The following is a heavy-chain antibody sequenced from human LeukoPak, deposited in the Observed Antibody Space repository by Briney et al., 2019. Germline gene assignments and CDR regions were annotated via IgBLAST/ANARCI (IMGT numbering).Heavy chain of an antibody. D-gene: IGHD3-22*01. V-gene: IGHV1-18*01. CDR2: ISAYNGNT. CDR3: ARGTYYDDAFDI. J-gene: IGHJ3*02. Sequence: ASVTVSFKASGYTFTSYGISWVRQAPGQGLEWMGWISAYNGNTNYAQKLQGRVTMTTDTSTSTAYMELRSLRSDDTAVYYCARGTYYDDAFDIWGQGTMVTVSS. CDR1: GYTFTSYG.